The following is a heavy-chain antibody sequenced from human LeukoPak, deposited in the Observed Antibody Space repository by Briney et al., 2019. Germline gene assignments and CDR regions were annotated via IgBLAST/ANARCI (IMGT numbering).Heavy chain of an antibody. CDR1: GFTFSNYA. Sequence: GGSLRLSCAASGFTFSNYAMSWVRQAPGQGLEWVSTISGSGDSTYYADSVKGRFTISRDNSKNTLYLQMNSLRAEDTAVYYCAKDQSFGGKYYDILTGYYSYYFDYWGQGTLVTVSS. CDR3: AKDQSFGGKYYDILTGYYSYYFDY. D-gene: IGHD3-9*01. CDR2: ISGSGDST. V-gene: IGHV3-23*01. J-gene: IGHJ4*02.